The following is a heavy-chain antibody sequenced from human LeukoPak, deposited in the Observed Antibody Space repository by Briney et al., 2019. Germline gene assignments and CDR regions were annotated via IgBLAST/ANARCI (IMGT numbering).Heavy chain of an antibody. CDR3: TKVRLLGGDDSSRYRPYDY. V-gene: IGHV3-23*01. CDR1: GFNFKTHA. D-gene: IGHD3-22*01. J-gene: IGHJ4*02. Sequence: AGGSLRLSCVGSGFNFKTHAMNWVRQAPGKGLEWVSSITGSGDKTYYADSVKGRFSIFRDNSRNTVNLQMNGLRVEDTAVYFCTKVRLLGGDDSSRYRPYDYWGQGTLVTVSS. CDR2: ITGSGDKT.